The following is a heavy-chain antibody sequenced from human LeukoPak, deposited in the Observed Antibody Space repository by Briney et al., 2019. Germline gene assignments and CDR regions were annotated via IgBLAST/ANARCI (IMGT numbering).Heavy chain of an antibody. CDR2: IKLDGSEK. CDR3: ARDQYDTWSRRGNFDS. J-gene: IGHJ4*02. V-gene: IGHV3-7*03. D-gene: IGHD3-3*01. Sequence: GGSLRLSCVASGFTFEKYWMSWVRQAPGKGLEWVANIKLDGSEKNYVDSVKGRFTISRDNTKNSLYLQMNSLRAEDTAVFYCARDQYDTWSRRGNFDSWGQGTLVIVSS. CDR1: GFTFEKYW.